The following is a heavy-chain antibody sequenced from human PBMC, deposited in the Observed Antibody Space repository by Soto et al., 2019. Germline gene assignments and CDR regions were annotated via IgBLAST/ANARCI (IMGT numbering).Heavy chain of an antibody. CDR2: TYYRSKWYN. V-gene: IGHV6-1*01. Sequence: SQTLSLTCAISGDSVSSDSAAWNWIRQSPSRGLEWLGRTYYRSKWYNDYAVSVKSRITINPDTSKNQFSLQLNSVTPEDTAVYYCARSYSSSWYGKSRYYFDYWGQGTLVTVSS. D-gene: IGHD6-13*01. CDR1: GDSVSSDSAA. J-gene: IGHJ4*02. CDR3: ARSYSSSWYGKSRYYFDY.